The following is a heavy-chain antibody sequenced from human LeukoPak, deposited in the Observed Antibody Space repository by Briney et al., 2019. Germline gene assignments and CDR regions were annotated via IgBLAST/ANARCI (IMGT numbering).Heavy chain of an antibody. D-gene: IGHD5-24*01. Sequence: SVKVSCKASGGTFSSYGVSWVRQAPGQGLEWMGGIIPIFRTATYAQKFRGRVTITSDESMSTAYMEQSTLKSEDTALYYCARAQKAGYNFYPFYYWGQGTLVTVSS. CDR1: GGTFSSYG. J-gene: IGHJ4*02. V-gene: IGHV1-69*01. CDR2: IIPIFRTA. CDR3: ARAQKAGYNFYPFYY.